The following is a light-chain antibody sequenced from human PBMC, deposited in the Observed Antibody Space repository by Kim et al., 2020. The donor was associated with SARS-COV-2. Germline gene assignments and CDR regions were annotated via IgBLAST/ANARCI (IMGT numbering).Light chain of an antibody. Sequence: SASVGDRVTITCRASQSIVGWLAWYQQIPGKAPKLLSHKASTLESGVPARFSGSGSGTEFTLPISSLQPDDFATYYCQQYHKYSYTFGQGTKLEI. V-gene: IGKV1-5*03. J-gene: IGKJ2*01. CDR2: KAS. CDR1: QSIVGW. CDR3: QQYHKYSYT.